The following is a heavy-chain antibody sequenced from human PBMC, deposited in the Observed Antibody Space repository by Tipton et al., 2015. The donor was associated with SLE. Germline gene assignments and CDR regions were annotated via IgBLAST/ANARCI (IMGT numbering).Heavy chain of an antibody. CDR3: TRGSGRFEY. CDR1: GFTFNSHG. V-gene: IGHV3-33*01. CDR2: IWHDGSNQ. J-gene: IGHJ4*02. Sequence: SLRLSCAASGFTFNSHGMHWVRQAPGKGLEWVAVIWHDGSNQIYADSVKGRFTISRDDSKSIAYLQMSNLNSEDTALYYCTRGSGRFEYWGQGTVVTVSS.